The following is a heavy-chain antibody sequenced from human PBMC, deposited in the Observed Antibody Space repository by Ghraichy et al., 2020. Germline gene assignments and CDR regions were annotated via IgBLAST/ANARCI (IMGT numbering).Heavy chain of an antibody. CDR3: TRGGFGSSVSNFDY. Sequence: SQTLSLTCAISGDSVSSNSAAWNWIRQSPSRGLEYLGRTYYRSKWYDDYAASVRSRMTINPDTVKNQFTLQLNSVTPEDTALYYCTRGGFGSSVSNFDYWGQGSLVTVSS. D-gene: IGHD6-6*01. CDR2: TYYRSKWYD. V-gene: IGHV6-1*01. CDR1: GDSVSSNSAA. J-gene: IGHJ4*02.